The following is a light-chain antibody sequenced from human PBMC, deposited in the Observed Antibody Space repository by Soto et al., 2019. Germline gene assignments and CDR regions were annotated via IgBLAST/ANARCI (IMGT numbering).Light chain of an antibody. CDR3: RQYGSSPIT. V-gene: IGKV3-20*01. CDR1: QTVSSTY. J-gene: IGKJ5*01. Sequence: EIVMTQSPVTLSVSPGERATLSCRASQTVSSTYLAWYQQKPGQAPRLLIYGASSRATGIPDRFSGTVSGTDFTLTISRLEPEDFAVYYCRQYGSSPITFGQGTRLEI. CDR2: GAS.